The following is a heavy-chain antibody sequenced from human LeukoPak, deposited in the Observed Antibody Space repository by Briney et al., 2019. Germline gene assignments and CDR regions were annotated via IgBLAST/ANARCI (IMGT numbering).Heavy chain of an antibody. CDR3: ARELAARQDLDY. J-gene: IGHJ4*02. Sequence: PGGSLRLSCAASGFTFSSYIMNWVRQPPGKGLEWVSSIDSSGRDTYYAGSVKGRFTISRDNAKNSLYLQMNSLRAEDTAVYYCARELAARQDLDYWGQGTLVTVSS. V-gene: IGHV3-21*01. CDR2: IDSSGRDT. D-gene: IGHD6-6*01. CDR1: GFTFSSYI.